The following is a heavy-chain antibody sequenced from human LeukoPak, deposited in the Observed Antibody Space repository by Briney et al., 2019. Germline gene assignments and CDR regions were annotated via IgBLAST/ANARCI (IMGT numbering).Heavy chain of an antibody. J-gene: IGHJ4*02. CDR2: MNPNSGNT. D-gene: IGHD3-9*01. CDR1: GYTFTSYD. V-gene: IGHV1-8*01. CDR3: ARGTGYDILTGYYSFDY. Sequence: GASVKVSCKASGYTFTSYDINWVRQATGQGLEWMGWMNPNSGNTGYAQKFQGRVTMTRNTSISTAYMELSSLRSEDTAVYYCARGTGYDILTGYYSFDYWGQGTLVTVSS.